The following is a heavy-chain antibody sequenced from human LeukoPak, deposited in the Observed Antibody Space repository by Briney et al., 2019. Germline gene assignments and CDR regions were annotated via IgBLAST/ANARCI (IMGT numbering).Heavy chain of an antibody. CDR1: GFTFSSYA. CDR2: ISYDGSNK. D-gene: IGHD3-9*01. Sequence: GRSLRLSCAASGFTFSSYAMHWVRQAPGEGLEWVAVISYDGSNKYYADSVKGRFTISRDNSKNTPYLQMNSLRAEDTAVYYCARELSNYDILTEPADYWGQGTLVTVSS. J-gene: IGHJ4*02. CDR3: ARELSNYDILTEPADY. V-gene: IGHV3-30*04.